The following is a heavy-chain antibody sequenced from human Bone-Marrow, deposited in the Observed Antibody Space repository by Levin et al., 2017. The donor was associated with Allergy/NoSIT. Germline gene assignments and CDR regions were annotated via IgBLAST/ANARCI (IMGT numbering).Heavy chain of an antibody. Sequence: AGGSLRPSCAASGFTFSSYAMHWVRQAPGKGLEWVAVISYDGSNKYYADSVKGRFTISRDNSKNTLYLQMNSLRAEDTAVYYCARDSSPTYDSSGYPGKKRYYGMDVWGEGTTVTVSS. V-gene: IGHV3-30*04. D-gene: IGHD3-22*01. CDR3: ARDSSPTYDSSGYPGKKRYYGMDV. J-gene: IGHJ6*04. CDR2: ISYDGSNK. CDR1: GFTFSSYA.